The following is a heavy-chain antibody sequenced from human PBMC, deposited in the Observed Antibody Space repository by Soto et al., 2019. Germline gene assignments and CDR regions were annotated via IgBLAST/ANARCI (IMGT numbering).Heavy chain of an antibody. CDR2: ISYDGSNK. J-gene: IGHJ1*01. D-gene: IGHD2-8*02. CDR1: GFTFSSYA. CDR3: ARSRSTGSILQH. Sequence: LRLSCAASGFTFSSYAMHWVRQAPGKGLEWVAVISYDGSNKYYADSVKGRFTISRDNSKNTLYLQMNSLRAEDTAVYYCARSRSTGSILQHWGQGTLVTVSS. V-gene: IGHV3-30-3*01.